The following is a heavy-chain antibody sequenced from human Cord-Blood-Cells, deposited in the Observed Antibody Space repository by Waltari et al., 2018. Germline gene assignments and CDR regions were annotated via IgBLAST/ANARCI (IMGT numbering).Heavy chain of an antibody. J-gene: IGHJ6*02. CDR2: INAGNGNT. CDR3: ARAEITMIVVDYYYGMDV. D-gene: IGHD3-22*01. V-gene: IGHV1-3*01. Sequence: QVQLVQSGAEVKKPGASVKVSCKASGYTFTSYAMHWVRQAPVQRLEWMGWINAGNGNTKYSQKVQGRVTITRDTSASTAYMELSSLRSEDTAVYYCARAEITMIVVDYYYGMDVWGQGTTVTVSS. CDR1: GYTFTSYA.